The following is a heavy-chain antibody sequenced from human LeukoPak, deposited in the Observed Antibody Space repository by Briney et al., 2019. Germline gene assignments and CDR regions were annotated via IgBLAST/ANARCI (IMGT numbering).Heavy chain of an antibody. J-gene: IGHJ4*02. Sequence: SETLSLTCTVSGGSISSSSYYWGWIRQPPGKGLEWIGSIYYSGSTYYNPSLKSRVTISVDTSKNQFSLKLSSVTAADTAVYYCARHRDSSGWSPGFDYWGQGTLVTVSS. CDR1: GGSISSSSYY. V-gene: IGHV4-39*01. CDR2: IYYSGST. D-gene: IGHD6-19*01. CDR3: ARHRDSSGWSPGFDY.